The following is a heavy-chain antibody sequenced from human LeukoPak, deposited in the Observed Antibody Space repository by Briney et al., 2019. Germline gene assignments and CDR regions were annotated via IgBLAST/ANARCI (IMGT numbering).Heavy chain of an antibody. V-gene: IGHV3-48*01. CDR2: ISSSSSTI. D-gene: IGHD3-9*01. J-gene: IGHJ4*02. CDR3: ASGREYYDILTGYFDY. CDR1: GFTFSSYS. Sequence: GGSLRLSCAASGFTFSSYSMNWVRQAPGKGLEWVSYISSSSSTIYYADSVKGRFTISRDNAKNSLYLQMNSLRAEDTAVYYCASGREYYDILTGYFDYWGQGTLVAVSS.